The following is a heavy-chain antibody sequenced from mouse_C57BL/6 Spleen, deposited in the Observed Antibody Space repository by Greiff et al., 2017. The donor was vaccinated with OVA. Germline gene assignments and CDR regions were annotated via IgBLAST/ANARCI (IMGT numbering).Heavy chain of an antibody. V-gene: IGHV5-6*01. CDR1: GFTFSSYG. J-gene: IGHJ2*01. Sequence: EVQGVESGGDLVKPGGSLKLSCAASGFTFSSYGMSWVRQTPDKRLEWVATISSGGSYTYYPDSVKGRFTISRDNAKNTLYLQMSSLKSEDTAMYYCARLLTGTYFDYWGQGTTLTVSS. D-gene: IGHD4-1*01. CDR3: ARLLTGTYFDY. CDR2: ISSGGSYT.